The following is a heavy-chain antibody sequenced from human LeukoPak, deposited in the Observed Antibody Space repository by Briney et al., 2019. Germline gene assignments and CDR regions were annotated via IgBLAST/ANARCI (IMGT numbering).Heavy chain of an antibody. CDR1: GGSISSYY. D-gene: IGHD5-24*01. CDR3: AVDGYNGRYFDY. J-gene: IGHJ4*02. CDR2: IYTSGST. Sequence: PSETLSLTCTVSGGSISSYYWSWIRQPAGKGLEWIGRIYTSGSTNYNPSLKSRVTISVDTSKNQFSLKLSSVTAADTAVYYCAVDGYNGRYFDYWGQGTLVTVSS. V-gene: IGHV4-4*07.